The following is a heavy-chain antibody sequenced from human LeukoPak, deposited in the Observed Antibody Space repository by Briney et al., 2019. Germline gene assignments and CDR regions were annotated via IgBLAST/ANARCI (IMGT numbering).Heavy chain of an antibody. Sequence: GGSLRLSCAASGFTFSSYEMNWVRQAPGKGLEWVSYISSSGSTIYYADSVKGRFTISRDNAKNSLYLQMNSLRAEDTAVYYCASSIDPGFGELGWFDPWGQGTLVTVSS. D-gene: IGHD3-10*01. J-gene: IGHJ5*02. CDR1: GFTFSSYE. CDR3: ASSIDPGFGELGWFDP. V-gene: IGHV3-48*03. CDR2: ISSSGSTI.